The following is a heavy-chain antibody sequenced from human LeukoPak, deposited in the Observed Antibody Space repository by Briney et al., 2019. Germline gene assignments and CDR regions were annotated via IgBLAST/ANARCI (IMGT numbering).Heavy chain of an antibody. V-gene: IGHV4-34*01. CDR1: GGSFSGYY. Sequence: SETLSLTCAVYGGSFSGYYWSWIRQPPGKGLEWIGEINHSGSTNYNPSLKSRVTISVDTSKNQFSLKLSPVTAADTAVYYCARKSIRGQLLHCWGQGTLVTVSS. CDR2: INHSGST. D-gene: IGHD2-2*01. J-gene: IGHJ4*02. CDR3: ARKSIRGQLLHC.